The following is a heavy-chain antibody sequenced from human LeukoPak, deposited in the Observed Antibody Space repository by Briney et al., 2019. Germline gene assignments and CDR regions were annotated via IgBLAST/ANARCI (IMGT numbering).Heavy chain of an antibody. CDR2: INPNSGGT. Sequence: VASVKVSFKASGYTFTGYYMHWVRQAPGQGLEWMGWINPNSGGTNYAQKFQGRVTMTRDTSISTAYMELSRLRSDDTAVYYCARDRTRTGYSSGWYHDYWGQGTLVTVSS. J-gene: IGHJ4*02. CDR3: ARDRTRTGYSSGWYHDY. V-gene: IGHV1-2*02. CDR1: GYTFTGYY. D-gene: IGHD6-19*01.